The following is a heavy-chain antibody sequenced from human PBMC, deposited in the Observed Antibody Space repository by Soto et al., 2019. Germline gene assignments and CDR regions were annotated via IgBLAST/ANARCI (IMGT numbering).Heavy chain of an antibody. CDR1: GFIFSNYG. Sequence: ESGGGVVQPGRSLRLSCAASGFIFSNYGMHWVRQAPGKGLEWLAVISNDGSNKNYADSVKGRFTISRDNSENMVYLQTNSLRPEDRAVYYCARYSSTTNYYYGMDVWGQGTMVTVSS. V-gene: IGHV3-30*03. CDR2: ISNDGSNK. J-gene: IGHJ6*02. CDR3: ARYSSTTNYYYGMDV. D-gene: IGHD6-13*01.